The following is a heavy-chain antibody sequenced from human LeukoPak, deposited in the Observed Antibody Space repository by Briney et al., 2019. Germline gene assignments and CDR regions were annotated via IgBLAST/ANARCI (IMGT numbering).Heavy chain of an antibody. J-gene: IGHJ4*02. CDR1: GYTFTSYG. Sequence: ASVKVSCKASGYTFTSYGISWVRQAPGQGLEWMGWISAYNGNTNYAQKLQGRVTMTTDTSTGTAYMELRSLRSDDTAVYYCARDSPTKIVVVNDYWGQGTLVTVSS. CDR3: ARDSPTKIVVVNDY. CDR2: ISAYNGNT. V-gene: IGHV1-18*01. D-gene: IGHD3-22*01.